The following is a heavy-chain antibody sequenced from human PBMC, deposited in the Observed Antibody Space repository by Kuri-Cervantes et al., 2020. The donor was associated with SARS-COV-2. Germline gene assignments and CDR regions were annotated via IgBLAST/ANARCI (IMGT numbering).Heavy chain of an antibody. V-gene: IGHV4-39*07. CDR3: ARVGGQVAGTLYFQH. J-gene: IGHJ1*01. Sequence: SSNYMSWVRQAPGKGLEWIGSIYYSGSTYYNPSLKSRVTISVDTSKNQFSLKLSSVTAADTAVYYCARVGGQVAGTLYFQHWGQGTLVTVSS. CDR1: SSNY. D-gene: IGHD6-19*01. CDR2: IYYSGST.